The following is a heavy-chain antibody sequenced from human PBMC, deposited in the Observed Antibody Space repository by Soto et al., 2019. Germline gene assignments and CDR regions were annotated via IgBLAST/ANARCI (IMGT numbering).Heavy chain of an antibody. V-gene: IGHV4-31*03. J-gene: IGHJ3*02. CDR2: IYYSGST. CDR1: GGSISSGGYY. CDR3: ARDSPNEYGSGSYSHAFDI. Sequence: SETLSLTCTVSGGSISSGGYYWSWIRQHPGKGLEWIGYIYYSGSTYYNPSLKSRVTISVDTSKNQFSLKLSSVTAADTAVYYCARDSPNEYGSGSYSHAFDIWGQGTMVTVSS. D-gene: IGHD3-10*01.